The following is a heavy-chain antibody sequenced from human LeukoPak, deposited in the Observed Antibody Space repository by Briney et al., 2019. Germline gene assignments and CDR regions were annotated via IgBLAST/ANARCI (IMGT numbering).Heavy chain of an antibody. Sequence: PGGSLRLSCAASGFTFSNYGIHWVRQAPGKGLEWVAVISYDGSNQYYGDSLKGRFTISRDNSKNTVYLQMNSLRAEDTAVYYCARGGGSGYDWADGFDIWGQGTRVTVSS. D-gene: IGHD5-12*01. CDR2: ISYDGSNQ. J-gene: IGHJ3*02. V-gene: IGHV3-30*03. CDR3: ARGGGSGYDWADGFDI. CDR1: GFTFSNYG.